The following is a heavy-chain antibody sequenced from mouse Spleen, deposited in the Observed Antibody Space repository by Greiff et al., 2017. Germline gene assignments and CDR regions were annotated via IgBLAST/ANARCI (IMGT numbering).Heavy chain of an antibody. V-gene: IGHV1-69*02. Sequence: QVQLQQPGAELVRPGASVKLSCKASGYTFTSYWINWVKQRPGQGLEWIGNIYPSDSYTNYNQKFKDKATLTVDKSSSTAYMQLSSPTSEDSAVYYCTRSKYGNYEEYFDVWGAGTTVTVSS. CDR3: TRSKYGNYEEYFDV. CDR1: GYTFTSYW. J-gene: IGHJ1*01. CDR2: IYPSDSYT. D-gene: IGHD2-10*02.